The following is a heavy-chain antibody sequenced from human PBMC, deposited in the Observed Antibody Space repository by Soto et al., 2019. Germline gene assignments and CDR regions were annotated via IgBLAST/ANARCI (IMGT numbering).Heavy chain of an antibody. CDR2: MNPNSGNT. CDR3: DSSGYYHYDY. Sequence: ASVKVSCKASGYTFTSYDINWVRQATGQGFEWMGWMNPNSGNTGYAQKFQGRVTMTRDTSITTAYMELSSLRSEDTAVHYYDSSGYYHYDYWGQGTLVTVSS. J-gene: IGHJ4*02. D-gene: IGHD3-22*01. CDR1: GYTFTSYD. V-gene: IGHV1-8*01.